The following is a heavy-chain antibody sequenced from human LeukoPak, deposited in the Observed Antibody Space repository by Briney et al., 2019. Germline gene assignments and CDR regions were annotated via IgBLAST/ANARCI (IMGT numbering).Heavy chain of an antibody. V-gene: IGHV3-9*01. CDR2: ISWSSDNV. J-gene: IGHJ4*02. CDR1: GFIFDNYA. Sequence: GGSLRLSCVGSGFIFDNYALHWVRQAPGKGLEWVSGISWSSDNVAYADSVKGRFTISRDNAKNSLYLQMNSLRAEDTAFYYCAKRGAEVGFFDFWGQGTLVTVSS. CDR3: AKRGAEVGFFDF.